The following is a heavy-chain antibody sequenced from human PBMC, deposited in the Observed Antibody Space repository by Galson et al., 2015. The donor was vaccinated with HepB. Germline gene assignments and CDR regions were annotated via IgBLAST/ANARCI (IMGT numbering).Heavy chain of an antibody. CDR3: AKGDVWGSAARNYGMDV. Sequence: SLRLSCAASGFTFSNYAMTWVRQAPGKGLEWVSSISAGGDTTYYDDSVKGRFTISRDNAKKMLSVRTNSLRAEDTAVYYCAKGDVWGSAARNYGMDVWGQGTTVTVSS. CDR2: ISAGGDTT. V-gene: IGHV3-23*01. J-gene: IGHJ6*02. D-gene: IGHD3-16*01. CDR1: GFTFSNYA.